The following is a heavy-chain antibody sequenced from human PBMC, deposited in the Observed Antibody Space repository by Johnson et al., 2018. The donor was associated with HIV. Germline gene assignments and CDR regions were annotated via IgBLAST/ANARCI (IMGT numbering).Heavy chain of an antibody. Sequence: VQLVESGGGVVQPGRSLRLSCAASGFTFSSYAMHWVRQAPGKGLAWVAVLSYDGSNKYYADSVKGRFTISRDNSKNTLSLQMNSLRAEDTAVYYCARDRGAFDIWGQGTMVTVSS. CDR2: LSYDGSNK. V-gene: IGHV3-30*04. CDR3: ARDRGAFDI. CDR1: GFTFSSYA. J-gene: IGHJ3*02.